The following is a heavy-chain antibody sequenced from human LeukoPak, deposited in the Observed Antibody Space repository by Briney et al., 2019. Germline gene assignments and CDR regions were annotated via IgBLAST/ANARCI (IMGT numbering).Heavy chain of an antibody. CDR2: ISSNGGST. D-gene: IGHD3-22*01. Sequence: GGSLRLSCSASGFTFSTYFMHWVRQAPGKGLEYVSAISSNGGSTYYADSVKGGFTIYRDNSKNTLYLQMSSLRAEDTAVYHCVKDDSYYYDSSGSPHWGQGTLVTVSS. CDR3: VKDDSYYYDSSGSPH. V-gene: IGHV3-64D*09. J-gene: IGHJ4*02. CDR1: GFTFSTYF.